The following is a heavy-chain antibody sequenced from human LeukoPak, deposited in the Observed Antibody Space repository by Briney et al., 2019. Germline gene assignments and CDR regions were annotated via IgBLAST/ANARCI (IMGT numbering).Heavy chain of an antibody. CDR2: IYYSGST. CDR1: GGSISSYY. CDR3: ARAHSSSFGGRADWFDP. D-gene: IGHD6-6*01. J-gene: IGHJ5*02. V-gene: IGHV4-59*01. Sequence: SETLSLTCTVSGGSISSYYWSWIRQPPGKGLEWIGYIYYSGSTNYNPSLKSRVTISVDTSKNQFSLKLSSVTAADTAVYYCARAHSSSFGGRADWFDPWGQGTLVTVSS.